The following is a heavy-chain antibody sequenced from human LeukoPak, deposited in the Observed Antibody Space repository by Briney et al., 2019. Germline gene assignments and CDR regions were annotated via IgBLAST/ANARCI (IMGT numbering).Heavy chain of an antibody. CDR2: INHSGST. Sequence: SETLSLTCAVYGGSFSGYYWSWIRQPPGKGPEWIGEINHSGSTNYNPSLKSRVTISVDPSKNQFSLKLSSVTAADTAVYYCASGIPYCSGGSCYSWYFDYWGQGTLVTVSS. V-gene: IGHV4-34*01. CDR3: ASGIPYCSGGSCYSWYFDY. J-gene: IGHJ4*02. CDR1: GGSFSGYY. D-gene: IGHD2-15*01.